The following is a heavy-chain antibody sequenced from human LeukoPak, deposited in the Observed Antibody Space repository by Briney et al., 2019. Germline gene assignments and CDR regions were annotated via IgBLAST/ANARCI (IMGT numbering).Heavy chain of an antibody. D-gene: IGHD4-17*01. CDR2: IDPSDSYT. CDR1: GFSFTNYW. Sequence: GESLRISCKGSGFSFTNYWISWVRQMPGKGLEWMGRIDPSDSYTQYSPSFQGHVTISADMSIGTVNLQWSSLKASDTAIYYCARIMTTVTKWGQGTLVTVSS. V-gene: IGHV5-10-1*01. J-gene: IGHJ4*02. CDR3: ARIMTTVTK.